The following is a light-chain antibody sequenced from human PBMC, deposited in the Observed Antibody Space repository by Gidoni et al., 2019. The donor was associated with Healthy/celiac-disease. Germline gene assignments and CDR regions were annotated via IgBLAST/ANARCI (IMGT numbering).Light chain of an antibody. J-gene: IGKJ1*01. Sequence: ILITQSPSTLSASVGDRVTITCRSSQSISSWLAWYQQKPGKAPKLLIYKASSLESGVPSRFSGSGSGTEFTLTISSLQPDDFATYYCQQYNSYSRTFGQGTKVEIK. CDR2: KAS. CDR3: QQYNSYSRT. V-gene: IGKV1-5*03. CDR1: QSISSW.